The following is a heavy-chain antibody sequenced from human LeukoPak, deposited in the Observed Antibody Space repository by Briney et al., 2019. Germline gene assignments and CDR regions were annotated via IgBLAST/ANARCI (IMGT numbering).Heavy chain of an antibody. V-gene: IGHV5-51*01. D-gene: IGHD2-15*01. Sequence: GESLKISCKSSGYSFTSYWIGWVRQMPGKGLEWMGIIYPGDSDTRYSPSFQGQVTISADKSISTAYLQWSSLRASDTAMYYCARPKTETGYDAFDIWGQGTMVTVSS. CDR1: GYSFTSYW. CDR3: ARPKTETGYDAFDI. CDR2: IYPGDSDT. J-gene: IGHJ3*02.